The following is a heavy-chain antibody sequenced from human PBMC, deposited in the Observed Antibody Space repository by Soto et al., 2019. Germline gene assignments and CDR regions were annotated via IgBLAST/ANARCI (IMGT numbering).Heavy chain of an antibody. V-gene: IGHV1-46*03. D-gene: IGHD3-9*01. CDR2: INPSGGST. CDR3: ARASRPPYDILTGYLAVYYYYGMDV. CDR1: GYTFTGYY. J-gene: IGHJ6*04. Sequence: KVSCKASGYTFTGYYVRWVRRAPGQGLEWMGIINPSGGSTSYAQKFQGRVTMTRDTSTSTVYMELSSLRSEDTAVYYCARASRPPYDILTGYLAVYYYYGMDVWGKGTTVTVSS.